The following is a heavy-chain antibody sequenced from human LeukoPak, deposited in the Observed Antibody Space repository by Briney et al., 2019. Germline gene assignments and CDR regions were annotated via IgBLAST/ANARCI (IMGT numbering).Heavy chain of an antibody. J-gene: IGHJ4*02. V-gene: IGHV3-53*01. Sequence: GGSLRLSCAASGFTVITNDMTWVRQARGRGLEWVSVLYSDGNTKYADSVQGRFTISRDNSKNTLYLEMNSLSLDDTAVYYCARGVEPLAANTLAYWGQGTLVTVSS. CDR3: ARGVEPLAANTLAY. CDR1: GFTVITND. D-gene: IGHD1-14*01. CDR2: LYSDGNT.